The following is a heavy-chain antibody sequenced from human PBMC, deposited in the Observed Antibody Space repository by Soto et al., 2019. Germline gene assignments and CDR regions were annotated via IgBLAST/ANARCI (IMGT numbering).Heavy chain of an antibody. Sequence: SQTPSLNCPVSCGSISSSSYYWGWIRQPPGKGLEWIGSLYYSGSTDYNPSLKSRVPISVDTSKNQFSLKLSSVTAADTAVYYCARLRVRPYNWFDPWGQGTQVTVSS. J-gene: IGHJ5*02. CDR3: ARLRVRPYNWFDP. CDR2: LYYSGST. CDR1: CGSISSSSYY. V-gene: IGHV4-39*01. D-gene: IGHD3-10*02.